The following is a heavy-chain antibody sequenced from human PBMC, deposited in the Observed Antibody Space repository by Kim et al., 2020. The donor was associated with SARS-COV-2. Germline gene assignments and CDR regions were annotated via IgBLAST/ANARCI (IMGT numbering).Heavy chain of an antibody. J-gene: IGHJ6*03. V-gene: IGHV1-2*02. Sequence: ASVKVSCKASGYTFTGYYMHWVRQAPGQGLEWMGWINPNSGGTNYAQKFQGRVTMTRDTSISTAYMELSRLRSDDTAVYYCARGGAVPAATTAGYYYYMDVWGKGTTVTVSS. CDR2: INPNSGGT. D-gene: IGHD2-2*01. CDR1: GYTFTGYY. CDR3: ARGGAVPAATTAGYYYYMDV.